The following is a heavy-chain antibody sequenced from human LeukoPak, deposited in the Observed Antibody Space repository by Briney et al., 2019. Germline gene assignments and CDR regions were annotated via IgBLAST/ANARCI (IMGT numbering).Heavy chain of an antibody. D-gene: IGHD5-18*01. CDR3: ARTTAMVTGAFDI. CDR2: INAGNGNT. Sequence: ASVKVSCKASGYTFTSYGISWVRQAPGQRLEWMGWINAGNGNTKYSQKFQGRVTITRDTSASTAYMELSSLRSEDTAVYYCARTTAMVTGAFDIWGQGTMVTVSS. V-gene: IGHV1-3*01. CDR1: GYTFTSYG. J-gene: IGHJ3*02.